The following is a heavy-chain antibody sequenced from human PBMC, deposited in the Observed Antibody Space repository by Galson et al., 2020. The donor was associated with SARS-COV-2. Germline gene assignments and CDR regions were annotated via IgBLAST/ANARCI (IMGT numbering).Heavy chain of an antibody. Sequence: ASVKVSCKASGYTFTNYEINWVRQAPGQGLEWMGWMNPNSGNTGYAQKVQGRVTMTRTTSISTAYMELNSLTSEDTAVYYCARSYDYFTTWFDPWGQGTLVTVSS. CDR1: GYTFTNYE. D-gene: IGHD5-12*01. J-gene: IGHJ5*02. CDR3: ARSYDYFTTWFDP. CDR2: MNPNSGNT. V-gene: IGHV1-8*01.